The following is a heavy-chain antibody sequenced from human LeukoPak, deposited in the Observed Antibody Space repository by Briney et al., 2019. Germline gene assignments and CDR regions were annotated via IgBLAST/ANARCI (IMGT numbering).Heavy chain of an antibody. Sequence: PSETLSLTCTVSGGSTSSYYWSWIRQSAGKGLEWIGRIYVSGSTTYNPSLNSRVTMSLDTSKNQFSLKLSSVTAADTAVYYCARAGSYRQFDYWGQGTLVTVSS. D-gene: IGHD1-26*01. J-gene: IGHJ4*02. V-gene: IGHV4-4*07. CDR3: ARAGSYRQFDY. CDR1: GGSTSSYY. CDR2: IYVSGST.